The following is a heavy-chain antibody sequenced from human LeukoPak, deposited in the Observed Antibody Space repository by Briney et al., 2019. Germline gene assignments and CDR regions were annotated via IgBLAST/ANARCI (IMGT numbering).Heavy chain of an antibody. V-gene: IGHV5-51*01. CDR1: GSRFTTYW. CDR3: ARRPPNYYDSCGYSVFDY. Sequence: GESLKISFQGYGSRFTTYWIGWVRPMPGKGLEWMGITHPADSDTRYSPSFQGQITISVDKSISTAYLQWSSLKASDTAMYYCARRPPNYYDSCGYSVFDYWGQGNLVTVSS. D-gene: IGHD3-22*01. J-gene: IGHJ4*02. CDR2: THPADSDT.